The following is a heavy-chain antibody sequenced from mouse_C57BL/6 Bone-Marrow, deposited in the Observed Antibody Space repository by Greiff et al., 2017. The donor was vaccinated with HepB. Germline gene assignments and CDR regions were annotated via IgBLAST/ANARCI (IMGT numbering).Heavy chain of an antibody. V-gene: IGHV5-2*01. D-gene: IGHD6-5*01. CDR3: ARLDYARAMDY. J-gene: IGHJ4*01. CDR1: EYEFPSHD. CDR2: INSDGGST. Sequence: EVKVVESGGGLVQPGESLKLSCESNEYEFPSHDMSWVRKTPEKGLELVAAINSDGGSTYYPDTMERRFIISRDNTKKTLYLQMSSLRSEDTALYYCARLDYARAMDYWGQGTSVTVSS.